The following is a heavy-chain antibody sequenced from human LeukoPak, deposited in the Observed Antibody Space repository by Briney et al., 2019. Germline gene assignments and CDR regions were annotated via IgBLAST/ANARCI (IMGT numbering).Heavy chain of an antibody. CDR2: IYYTGST. CDR1: GGSISNYY. Sequence: SETLSLTCTVSGGSISNYYWNWIRQSPGKGLEWIGYIYYTGSTNYNPSLKSRVTISVDTSKNQLSLKLSSVTAADTAVYYCARDSDGRRAFELWGQGTVVTVSS. V-gene: IGHV4-59*01. D-gene: IGHD2-15*01. CDR3: ARDSDGRRAFEL. J-gene: IGHJ4*02.